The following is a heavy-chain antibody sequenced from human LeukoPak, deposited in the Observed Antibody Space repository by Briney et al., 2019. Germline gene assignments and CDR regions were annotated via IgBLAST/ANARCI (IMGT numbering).Heavy chain of an antibody. Sequence: SETLSLTCTVSSGSISSSSYYWGWIRQPPGKGLEWIGSIYYSGSTYYNPSLKSRVTISVDTSKNQFSLRLSSVTAADTAVYYCARGLYGLSFPNFVYWGQGTLVTVSS. CDR1: SGSISSSSYY. D-gene: IGHD3-16*02. J-gene: IGHJ4*02. V-gene: IGHV4-39*07. CDR3: ARGLYGLSFPNFVY. CDR2: IYYSGST.